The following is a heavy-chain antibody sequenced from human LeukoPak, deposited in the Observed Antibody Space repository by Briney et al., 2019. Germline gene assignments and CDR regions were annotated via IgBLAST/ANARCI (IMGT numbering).Heavy chain of an antibody. CDR1: GITFSDYY. V-gene: IGHV3-11*04. CDR2: ISSSGSTI. Sequence: GGSLRLSCAASGITFSDYYMTWIRQAPGKGLEWVSYISSSGSTIYYTESVKGRFTISRDNAKNSLYLQMNSLRAEDTAVYYCARDNDAYTFDYWGQGTLVTVSS. CDR3: ARDNDAYTFDY. J-gene: IGHJ4*02. D-gene: IGHD1-1*01.